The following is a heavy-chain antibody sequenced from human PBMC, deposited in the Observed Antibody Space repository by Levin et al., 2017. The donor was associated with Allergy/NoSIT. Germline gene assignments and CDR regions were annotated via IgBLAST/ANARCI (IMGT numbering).Heavy chain of an antibody. CDR1: GFSFSSYW. CDR2: IKQDGSEK. J-gene: IGHJ4*02. D-gene: IGHD3-10*01. V-gene: IGHV3-7*01. Sequence: PGGSLRLSCATSGFSFSSYWMSWVRQAPGKGLEWVANIKQDGSEKYYVDSVKGRFTISRDNAKNSLYLQMNSLRAEDTAVYYCAGGRIVASFLRGSVSSSILWGRGTLVTVSS. CDR3: AGGRIVASFLRGSVSSSIL.